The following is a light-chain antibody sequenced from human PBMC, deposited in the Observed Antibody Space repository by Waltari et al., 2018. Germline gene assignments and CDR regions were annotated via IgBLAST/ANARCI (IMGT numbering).Light chain of an antibody. CDR2: GAS. CDR1: QSVGNN. J-gene: IGKJ4*01. CDR3: QQYNNWPPLT. V-gene: IGKV3-15*01. Sequence: EIVMTQSPATLSVSPGERATLSCRASQSVGNNLAWFQQKPGQAPRLRIYGASTRATGIPARFSGSGSGTEFTLTVSSLHSEDVAVYYCQQYNNWPPLTFGGGTKVEIK.